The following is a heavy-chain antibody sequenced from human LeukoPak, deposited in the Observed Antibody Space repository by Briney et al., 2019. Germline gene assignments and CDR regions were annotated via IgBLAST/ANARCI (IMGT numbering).Heavy chain of an antibody. CDR2: ISGSGGST. D-gene: IGHD3-22*01. J-gene: IGHJ5*02. CDR1: GVIFSTYP. Sequence: GGSLRLSCAASGVIFSTYPMIWVRQAPGKGLECVSGISGSGGSTYYTDSVRGRFTISRDNSKNTLYLQMNSLRAEDTAVYYCARPLGYDSSGYYHWGQGTLVTVSS. V-gene: IGHV3-23*01. CDR3: ARPLGYDSSGYYH.